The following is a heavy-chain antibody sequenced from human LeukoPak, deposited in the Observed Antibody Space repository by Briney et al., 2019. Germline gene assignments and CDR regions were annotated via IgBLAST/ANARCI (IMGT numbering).Heavy chain of an antibody. CDR3: ARVGGTNYYYYGMDV. CDR1: GGSISSGGYY. D-gene: IGHD4-23*01. Sequence: SETLSLTCTVSGGSISSGGYYWSWIRQHPGKGLEWIGYIYYSGSTNYNPSLKSRVTISVDTSKNQFSLKLSSVTAADTAVYYCARVGGTNYYYYGMDVWGQGTTVTVSS. V-gene: IGHV4-61*08. J-gene: IGHJ6*02. CDR2: IYYSGST.